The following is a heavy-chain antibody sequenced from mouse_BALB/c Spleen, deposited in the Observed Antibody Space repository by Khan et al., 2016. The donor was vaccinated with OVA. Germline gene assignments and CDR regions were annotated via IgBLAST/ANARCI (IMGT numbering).Heavy chain of an antibody. CDR2: MIYSGYT. D-gene: IGHD1-3*01. CDR1: GDSLTSGF. J-gene: IGHJ3*01. CDR3: ARSTYKCAFAY. V-gene: IGHV3-8*02. Sequence: EVQLQESGPSLVQHSQTLSLTCSVTGDSLTSGFWSWVRIFPGNKLEYMGYMIYSGYTYYNPSLKGRFSITRHTSKNQYYLQLNSVTSEDTATCNCARSTYKCAFAYGGQGALVTVSA.